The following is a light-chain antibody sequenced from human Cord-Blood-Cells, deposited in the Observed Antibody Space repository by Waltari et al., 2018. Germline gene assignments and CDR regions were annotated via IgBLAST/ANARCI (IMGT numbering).Light chain of an antibody. Sequence: QSALTQPRSVSGSPGQSVTISCTGTSSDVGGYNYVSWYQQHPGKAPKLMIYDVSKRPSGVLNRFSGSKAGNPASLTISGLQAEDEADYYCSSYAGSYTYVFGPGTKVTVL. V-gene: IGLV2-11*01. J-gene: IGLJ1*01. CDR2: DVS. CDR1: SSDVGGYNY. CDR3: SSYAGSYTYV.